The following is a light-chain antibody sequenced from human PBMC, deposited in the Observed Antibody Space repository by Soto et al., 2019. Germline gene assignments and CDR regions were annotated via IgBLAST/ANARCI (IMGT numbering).Light chain of an antibody. CDR1: QSVSTNY. J-gene: IGKJ4*01. CDR3: QQRSNWPPGT. Sequence: EIVLTQSPATLSLSPGERATLSCGASQSVSTNYLAWYQQKPGLAPRLLIYGASTRATGIPARFSGSGSGTEFTLTISSLEPEDFAVYYCQQRSNWPPGTFGGGTKVDIK. CDR2: GAS. V-gene: IGKV3D-20*02.